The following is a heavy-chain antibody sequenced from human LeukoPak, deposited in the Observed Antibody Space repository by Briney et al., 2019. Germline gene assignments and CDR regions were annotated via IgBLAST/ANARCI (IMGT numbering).Heavy chain of an antibody. CDR2: ISGSGDSI. CDR3: ARDLGHCSGGTCFAYGFDL. D-gene: IGHD2-15*01. CDR1: GFSFSEHY. J-gene: IGHJ3*01. V-gene: IGHV3-11*01. Sequence: GGSLRLSCKASGFSFSEHYMNWIRQAPGRGLEWLSFISGSGDSIHYTDSVKGRFTVSRDNGKDALYLQMNSLRAEDTAVYYCARDLGHCSGGTCFAYGFDLWGQGTVVSVSP.